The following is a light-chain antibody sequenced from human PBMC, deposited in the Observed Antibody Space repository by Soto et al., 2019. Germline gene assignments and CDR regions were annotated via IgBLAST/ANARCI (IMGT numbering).Light chain of an antibody. V-gene: IGKV3-15*01. Sequence: EVVMTQSPATLSVSPGEGATLSCRASQSVSNHLAWYQQRPGQAPRILIYGASTRATGIPARFSGSGSGTEFTLTISSLQSEYFALYYCQHYFCWPRTFGQGTKVEIK. CDR2: GAS. CDR3: QHYFCWPRT. CDR1: QSVSNH. J-gene: IGKJ1*01.